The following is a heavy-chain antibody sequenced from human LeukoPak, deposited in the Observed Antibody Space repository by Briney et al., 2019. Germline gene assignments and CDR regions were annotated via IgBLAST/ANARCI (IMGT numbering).Heavy chain of an antibody. J-gene: IGHJ5*02. CDR3: ARVRLIAAADKVEYWFDP. CDR1: GGSISSSNW. Sequence: PSETLSLTCAVSGGSISSSNWWSWVRQPPGKGLEWIGEIYHSGSTNYNPSLKSRVTISVDKSKNQFSLKLSSVTAADTAVYYCARVRLIAAADKVEYWFDPWGQGTLVTVSS. D-gene: IGHD6-13*01. CDR2: IYHSGST. V-gene: IGHV4-4*02.